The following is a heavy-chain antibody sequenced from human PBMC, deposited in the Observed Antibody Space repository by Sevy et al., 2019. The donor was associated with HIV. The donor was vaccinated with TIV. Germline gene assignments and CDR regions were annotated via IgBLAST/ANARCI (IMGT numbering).Heavy chain of an antibody. CDR3: AKTLQKLPFHPHYFDY. Sequence: GESLKISCAASGFTLGSYTMNWVRQAPGEGLEWVASISATGGNTYYADSVKGRFTISRDVSKGLLYLQMNSLTAEDTAIFYCAKTLQKLPFHPHYFDYWGQGTLVTVSS. V-gene: IGHV3-23*01. J-gene: IGHJ4*02. D-gene: IGHD2-21*02. CDR1: GFTLGSYT. CDR2: ISATGGNT.